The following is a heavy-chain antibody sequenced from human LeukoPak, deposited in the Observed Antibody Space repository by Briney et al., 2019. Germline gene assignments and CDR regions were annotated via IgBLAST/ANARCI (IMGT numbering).Heavy chain of an antibody. Sequence: GASVKVSCKASGGTFSSYGISWVRQAPGQGLECMGKIIPIFGTTNYAQKLQGRVTITTDESTSTAYMELSSLRPEDTAVYYCARGSSSNGYWGQGTLVTVSS. CDR2: IIPIFGTT. D-gene: IGHD6-13*01. J-gene: IGHJ4*02. CDR3: ARGSSSNGY. V-gene: IGHV1-69*05. CDR1: GGTFSSYG.